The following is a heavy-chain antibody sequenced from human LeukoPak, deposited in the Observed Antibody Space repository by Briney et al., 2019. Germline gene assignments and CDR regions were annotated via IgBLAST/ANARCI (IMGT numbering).Heavy chain of an antibody. CDR2: IYFTGST. V-gene: IGHV4-59*08. J-gene: IGHJ3*01. Sequence: SETLSLTCTVSGGSMTNSYWGWIRQPPGKGLEWLGYIYFTGSTNSNPSLKSRVTISLDTSRNQLSLRLTSVTAADTAVYYCARRRQVSYYSPYAFDLWGQGTMVTVSS. CDR3: ARRRQVSYYSPYAFDL. CDR1: GGSMTNSY. D-gene: IGHD2-15*01.